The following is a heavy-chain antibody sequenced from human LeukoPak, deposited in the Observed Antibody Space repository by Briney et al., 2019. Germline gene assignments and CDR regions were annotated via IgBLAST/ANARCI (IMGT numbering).Heavy chain of an antibody. J-gene: IGHJ4*02. Sequence: PSETLSLTCTVSGGSISTSSYYWGWVRQPPGKGLEWIGNIFYSGSTYYSPSLKSRVTISVDTSKNQFSLKLSSVTAADTAVYYCTTGYAFGELRYWGQGTLVTVSS. D-gene: IGHD3-10*01. CDR1: GGSISTSSYY. CDR2: IFYSGST. CDR3: TTGYAFGELRY. V-gene: IGHV4-39*07.